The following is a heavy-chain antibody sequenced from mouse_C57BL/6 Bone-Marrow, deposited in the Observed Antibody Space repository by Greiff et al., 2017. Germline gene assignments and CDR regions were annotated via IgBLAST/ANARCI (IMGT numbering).Heavy chain of an antibody. Sequence: IQLPQSGPELVKPGDSVKISCKASGYSFTGYFMNWVMQSHGKSLGWIGRINTYNGDTFYTQKFKGKATLTVDKSSSTAHMELRSLISEDSSVYYCARAGYHWYVDVWGTGTTVTVSS. D-gene: IGHD2-2*01. CDR3: ARAGYHWYVDV. CDR2: INTYNGDT. CDR1: GYSFTGYF. V-gene: IGHV1-20*01. J-gene: IGHJ1*03.